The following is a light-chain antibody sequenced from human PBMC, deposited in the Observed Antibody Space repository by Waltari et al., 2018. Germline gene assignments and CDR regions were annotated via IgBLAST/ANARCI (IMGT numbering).Light chain of an antibody. CDR2: DNY. CDR3: QSYDSLSDSYV. Sequence: QSVLTQPPSVSGAQGQRVTISCTGSSSNIGAGSDVHWYQHLPRTAPKLLIYDNYNRPSGVADRFSASKSGTSASLAITGLQAEDEADYYCQSYDSLSDSYVFGTGTKVTVL. V-gene: IGLV1-40*01. CDR1: SSNIGAGSD. J-gene: IGLJ1*01.